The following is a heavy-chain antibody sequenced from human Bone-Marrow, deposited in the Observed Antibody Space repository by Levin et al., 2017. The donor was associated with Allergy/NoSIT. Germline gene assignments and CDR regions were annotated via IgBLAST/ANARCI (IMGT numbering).Heavy chain of an antibody. CDR3: ARGQDSSYYYGMDV. CDR2: FYHTGST. J-gene: IGHJ6*02. V-gene: IGHV4-61*01. CDR1: GGSVSSGTLY. D-gene: IGHD2-15*01. Sequence: GSLRLSCTVSGGSVSSGTLYWSWIRQTPGTGLEYIGYFYHTGSTNYNPSLESRVTISGDTSKNQFFLKMRSVTAADTAVYYCARGQDSSYYYGMDVWGQGTTVTVSS.